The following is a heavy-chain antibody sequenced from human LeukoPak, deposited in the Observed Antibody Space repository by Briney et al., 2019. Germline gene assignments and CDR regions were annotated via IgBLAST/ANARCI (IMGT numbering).Heavy chain of an antibody. Sequence: PSETLSLTCTVSGGSISSYYWSWIRQPPGKGLEWIGYIYYSGSTNYNPSLKSRVTISVDTSKNQFSLKLSSVTAADTAVYYCARGRGFLEWLLDYWGQGILVTVSS. CDR3: ARGRGFLEWLLDY. D-gene: IGHD3-3*01. CDR2: IYYSGST. J-gene: IGHJ4*02. V-gene: IGHV4-59*01. CDR1: GGSISSYY.